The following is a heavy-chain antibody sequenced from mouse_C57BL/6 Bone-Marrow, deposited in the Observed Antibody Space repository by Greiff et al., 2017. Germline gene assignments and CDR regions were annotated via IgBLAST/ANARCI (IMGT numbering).Heavy chain of an antibody. CDR1: GFTFSNYW. CDR3: TGRGLRRYAMDY. V-gene: IGHV6-3*01. CDR2: IRLKSDNYAT. D-gene: IGHD2-4*01. J-gene: IGHJ4*01. Sequence: EVQGVESGGGLVQPGGSMKLSCVASGFTFSNYWMNWVRQSPEEGLEWVAQIRLKSDNYATNYAESVKGRFTISRDDSKSSVYLQMNNLRAEDTGIYYCTGRGLRRYAMDYWGQGTSVTVSS.